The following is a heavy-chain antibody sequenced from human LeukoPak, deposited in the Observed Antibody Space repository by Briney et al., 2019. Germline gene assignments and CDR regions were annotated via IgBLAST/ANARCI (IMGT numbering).Heavy chain of an antibody. Sequence: SETLSLTCTVSGGSISSYYWSWIRQPPGKGLEWIGYIYYSGSTNYNPSLKSRVTISVDTSKNQFSLKLSSVTAADTAVYYCARGRSGSLSHWGQGTLVTVSS. J-gene: IGHJ4*02. CDR3: ARGRSGSLSH. D-gene: IGHD1-26*01. V-gene: IGHV4-59*01. CDR2: IYYSGST. CDR1: GGSISSYY.